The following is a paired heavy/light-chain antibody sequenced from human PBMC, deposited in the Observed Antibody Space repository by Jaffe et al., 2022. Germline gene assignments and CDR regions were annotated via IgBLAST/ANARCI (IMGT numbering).Heavy chain of an antibody. CDR2: IYHSGST. CDR3: ARDLARYYGSGSYYPDAFDI. CDR1: GGSISSSNW. D-gene: IGHD3-10*01. J-gene: IGHJ3*02. Sequence: QVQLQESGPGLVKPSGTLSLTCAVSGGSISSSNWWSWVRQPPGKGLEWIGEIYHSGSTNYNPSLKSRVTISVDKSKNQFSLKLSSVTAADTAVYYCARDLARYYGSGSYYPDAFDIWGQGTMVTVSS. V-gene: IGHV4-4*02.
Light chain of an antibody. CDR3: QAWDSSTARV. V-gene: IGLV3-1*01. Sequence: SYELTQPPSVSVSPGQTASITCSGDKLGDKYACWYQQKPGQSPVLVIYQDSKRPSGIPERFSGSNSGNTATLTISGTQAMDEADYYCQAWDSSTARVFGGGTKLTVL. CDR2: QDS. CDR1: KLGDKY. J-gene: IGLJ3*02.